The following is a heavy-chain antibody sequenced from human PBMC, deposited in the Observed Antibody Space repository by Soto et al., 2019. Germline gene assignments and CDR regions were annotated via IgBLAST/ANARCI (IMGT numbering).Heavy chain of an antibody. CDR1: GYTFTSYY. Sequence: GASVKVSCKASGYTFTSYYMHWVRQAPGQGLEWMGIINPSGGSTSYAQKFQGRVTMTRDTSTSTVYMELSSLRSEDTAVYYCARETGYYDSSGFFDYWGQGTLVTVSS. V-gene: IGHV1-46*01. J-gene: IGHJ4*02. D-gene: IGHD3-22*01. CDR3: ARETGYYDSSGFFDY. CDR2: INPSGGST.